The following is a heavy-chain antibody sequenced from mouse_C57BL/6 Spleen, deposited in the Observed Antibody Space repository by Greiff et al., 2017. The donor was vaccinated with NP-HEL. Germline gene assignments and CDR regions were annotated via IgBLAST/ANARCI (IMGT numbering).Heavy chain of an antibody. J-gene: IGHJ2*01. D-gene: IGHD1-1*01. CDR3: TRFLITTVVAPDY. CDR1: GYTFTSYW. Sequence: VQLQQSGTVLARPGASVKMSCKTSGYTFTSYWMHWVKQRPGQGLEWIGAIYPGNSDTSYNQKFKGKAKLTAVTSASTAYMELSSLTNEDSAVYYCTRFLITTVVAPDYWGQGTTLTVSS. V-gene: IGHV1-5*01. CDR2: IYPGNSDT.